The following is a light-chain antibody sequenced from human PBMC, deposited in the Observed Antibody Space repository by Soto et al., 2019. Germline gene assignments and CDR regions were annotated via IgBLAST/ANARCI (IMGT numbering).Light chain of an antibody. CDR3: QQYNNWPPIT. V-gene: IGKV3-15*01. J-gene: IGKJ5*01. CDR2: GAS. Sequence: EIVITQSPATLSVSPGETASLSCRASQSAGNFLAWYQQKPGQAPRLLIYGASTRATGIPARFSGSGSGTEFTLTISSLQSEDFAVYYCQQYNNWPPITFGQGTRLEVK. CDR1: QSAGNF.